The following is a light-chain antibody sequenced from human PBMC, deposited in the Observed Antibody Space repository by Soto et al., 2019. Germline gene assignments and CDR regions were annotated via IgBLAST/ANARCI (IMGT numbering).Light chain of an antibody. CDR3: QQYNNWLMLS. CDR1: QGLGTN. V-gene: IGKV3-15*01. CDR2: GAS. Sequence: EVVTTHSPATLSVSPWEIATLSCRASQGLGTNLAWYQQKPGQAPRLLIYGASTRATGIPATFSGSGSGTEFTLTISSLQSEDFATYYCQQYNNWLMLSFGGGTKVDIK. J-gene: IGKJ4*01.